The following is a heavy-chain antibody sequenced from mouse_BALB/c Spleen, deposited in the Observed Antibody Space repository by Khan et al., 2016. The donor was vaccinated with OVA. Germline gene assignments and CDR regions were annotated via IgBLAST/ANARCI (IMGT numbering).Heavy chain of an antibody. D-gene: IGHD1-3*01. Sequence: EVQLQESGPELMKPGTSVNISCKASGYSFTTYYIHWVKQSHGKSLEWIGYIDPFNGNTNYNHTFKGKATLTVDKSSSTAYMHLSSLTSDDSAVFYCTRLGLNNLFAYWGQGTLVTVSA. CDR2: IDPFNGNT. J-gene: IGHJ3*01. CDR3: TRLGLNNLFAY. V-gene: IGHV1-31*01. CDR1: GYSFTTYY.